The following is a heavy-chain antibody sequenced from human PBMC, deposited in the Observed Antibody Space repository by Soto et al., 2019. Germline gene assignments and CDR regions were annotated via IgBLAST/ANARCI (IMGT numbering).Heavy chain of an antibody. J-gene: IGHJ4*02. CDR1: GGSISSYY. V-gene: IGHV4-59*01. CDR3: ARVNGYDILTGYSYDYFDY. CDR2: IYYSGST. D-gene: IGHD3-9*01. Sequence: SETLSLTCTVSGGSISSYYWSWIRQPPGKGLEWIGYIYYSGSTNYNPSLKSRVTISVDTSKNQFSLKLSSVTAADTAVYYCARVNGYDILTGYSYDYFDYRGQGTLVTVSS.